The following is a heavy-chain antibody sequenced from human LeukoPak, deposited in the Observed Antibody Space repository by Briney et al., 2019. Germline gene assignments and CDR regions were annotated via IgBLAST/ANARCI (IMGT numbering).Heavy chain of an antibody. D-gene: IGHD2-15*01. J-gene: IGHJ4*02. CDR1: GFTFSSYS. Sequence: PGGSLRLSCAASGFTFSSYSMNWVRQAPGKGLEWVSYISGSSSTIYYADSVKGRFTISRDNAKNSLYLQMNSLRAEDTALYYCARGGYYFDYWGQGTLVTVSS. CDR2: ISGSSSTI. V-gene: IGHV3-48*01. CDR3: ARGGYYFDY.